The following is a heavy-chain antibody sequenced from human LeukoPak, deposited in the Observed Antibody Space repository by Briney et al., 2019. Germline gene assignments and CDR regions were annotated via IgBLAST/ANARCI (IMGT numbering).Heavy chain of an antibody. J-gene: IGHJ4*02. D-gene: IGHD4-17*01. Sequence: GGSLRLSCAASGFTFSNYWMHWVRQAPGKGLVWVSRINSNGSSTNYADSVKGRFTISRDNAKNTLYPQMSSLRAEDTAVYYCARATTVIPLFGYWGQGTLVTVSS. CDR1: GFTFSNYW. CDR3: ARATTVIPLFGY. CDR2: INSNGSST. V-gene: IGHV3-74*01.